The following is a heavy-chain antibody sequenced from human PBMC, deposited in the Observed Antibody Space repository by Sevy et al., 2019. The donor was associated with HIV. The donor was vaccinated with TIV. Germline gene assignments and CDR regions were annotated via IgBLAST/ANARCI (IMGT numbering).Heavy chain of an antibody. CDR2: VSSDGSEI. D-gene: IGHD7-27*01. CDR3: ARDQLGSIDY. J-gene: IGHJ4*02. Sequence: GGSLRLSCAVSGFTFSTYAMHWVRQAPGKGLECVAIVSSDGSEINYADSVKGRFTISGDNSRNTLYLQMNSLRTEDTALYYCARDQLGSIDYWGQGTLVTVSS. CDR1: GFTFSTYA. V-gene: IGHV3-30-3*01.